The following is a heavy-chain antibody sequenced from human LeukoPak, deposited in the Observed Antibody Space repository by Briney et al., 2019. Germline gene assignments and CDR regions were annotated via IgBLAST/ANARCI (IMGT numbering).Heavy chain of an antibody. CDR1: GYSFTSYG. D-gene: IGHD2-15*01. CDR2: ISAYNGNT. V-gene: IGHV1-18*01. J-gene: IGHJ4*02. CDR3: ARVPSGGPFDY. Sequence: VASVKVSCKASGYSFTSYGISWVRQAPGRGLEWMGWISAYNGNTNYAQRLQGRVTMTTDTSTSTAYMELRSLTSDDTAVYCCARVPSGGPFDYWGQGTLVTVSS.